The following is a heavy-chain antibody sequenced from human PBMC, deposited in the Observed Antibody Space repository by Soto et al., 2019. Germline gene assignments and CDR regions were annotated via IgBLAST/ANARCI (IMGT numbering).Heavy chain of an antibody. J-gene: IGHJ1*01. V-gene: IGHV3-48*01. CDR3: ASTVTKSEYFQH. Sequence: GGSLRLSCAASGFTFSSYSMNWVRQAPGKGLEWVSYISSSSSTIYYADSVKGRFTISRDNAKNSLYLQMNSPRAEDTAVYYCASTVTKSEYFQHWGQGTLVTVSS. CDR2: ISSSSSTI. CDR1: GFTFSSYS. D-gene: IGHD4-17*01.